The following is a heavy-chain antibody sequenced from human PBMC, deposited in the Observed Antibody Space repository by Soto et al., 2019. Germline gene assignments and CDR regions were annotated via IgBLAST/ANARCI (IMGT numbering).Heavy chain of an antibody. Sequence: SETLSLTCTVSGGSISSSSYYWGWIRQPPGKGLEWIGSIYYSGSTYYNPSLKSRVTISVDTSKNQFSLKLSSVTAADTAVYYCARHVIAVAATHSHFDYCGQGTLVTVSS. J-gene: IGHJ4*02. CDR3: ARHVIAVAATHSHFDY. CDR2: IYYSGST. V-gene: IGHV4-39*01. D-gene: IGHD6-19*01. CDR1: GGSISSSSYY.